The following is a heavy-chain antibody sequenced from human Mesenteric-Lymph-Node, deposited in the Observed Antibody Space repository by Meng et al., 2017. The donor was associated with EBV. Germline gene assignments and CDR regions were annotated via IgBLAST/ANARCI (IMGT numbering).Heavy chain of an antibody. J-gene: IGHJ4*02. Sequence: SGSGLVYLPRPPSRLGIVPCGSLTSASSCWGRLRHPPVQGLEWIWSIYYSGKAGHCTSLKCLITISVDTSNNHSSLNLSSVTPADTAVYYCARHDSGTFRYYYDSCGQEGLVTVSS. CDR1: CGSLTSASSC. V-gene: IGHV4-39*01. D-gene: IGHD1-26*01. CDR3: ARHDSGTFRYYYDS. CDR2: IYYSGKA.